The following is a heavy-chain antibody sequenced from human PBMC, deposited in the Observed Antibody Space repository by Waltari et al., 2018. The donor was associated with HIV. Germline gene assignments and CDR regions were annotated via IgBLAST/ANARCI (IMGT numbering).Heavy chain of an antibody. CDR2: FDPEDGET. V-gene: IGHV1-24*01. CDR1: GYTLNALS. D-gene: IGHD3-16*01. J-gene: IGHJ5*02. CDR3: ATKRGLKSFYFDP. Sequence: QVHLVQSGTEVKKPGASVKVSCKVSGYTLNALSVYWVGQAPGKGLRWMGGFDPEDGETIYAQRFQGRVTMTEDTSTDTAYMELSSLRSEDTAVYYCATKRGLKSFYFDPWGQGTLVTVSS.